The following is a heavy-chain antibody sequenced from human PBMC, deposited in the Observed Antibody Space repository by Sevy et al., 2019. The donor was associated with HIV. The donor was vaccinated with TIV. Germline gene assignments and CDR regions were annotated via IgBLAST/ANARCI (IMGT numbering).Heavy chain of an antibody. D-gene: IGHD6-6*01. V-gene: IGHV3-48*04. J-gene: IGHJ6*02. CDR2: ISSSGSTI. CDR3: ARQSSINSYYYGMDV. CDR1: GFTFSSYA. Sequence: GGSLRLSCAASGFTFSSYAMSWVRQAPGKGLEWVSYISSSGSTIYYADSVKGRFTISRDNAKNSLYLQMNSLRAEDTAVYYCARQSSINSYYYGMDVWGQGTTVTVSS.